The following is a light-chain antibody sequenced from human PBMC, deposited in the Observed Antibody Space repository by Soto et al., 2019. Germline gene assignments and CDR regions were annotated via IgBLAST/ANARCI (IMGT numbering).Light chain of an antibody. Sequence: QSVLTQPPSVSGAPGQRVTVSCTGSSSNIGAGYDVHWYQQLPGTAPKLLIYANNIRPSGVPGRFSGSKSGTSASLAITGLQAEDEADYYCQSYDSSLSGYVFGTGTKGT. CDR2: ANN. J-gene: IGLJ1*01. V-gene: IGLV1-40*01. CDR3: QSYDSSLSGYV. CDR1: SSNIGAGYD.